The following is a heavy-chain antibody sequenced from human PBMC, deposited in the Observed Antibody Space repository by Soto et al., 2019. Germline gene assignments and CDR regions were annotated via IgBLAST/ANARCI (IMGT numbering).Heavy chain of an antibody. Sequence: SETLSLTCTVSCGSVSSGSYYWSWIRQPPGKGLEWIGYIYYSGSTNYNPSLKSRVTISVDTSKNQFSLKLSSVTAADTAVYYCASTYSYGVFDYWGQGTLVPVSS. V-gene: IGHV4-61*01. D-gene: IGHD5-18*01. CDR3: ASTYSYGVFDY. CDR2: IYYSGST. CDR1: CGSVSSGSYY. J-gene: IGHJ4*02.